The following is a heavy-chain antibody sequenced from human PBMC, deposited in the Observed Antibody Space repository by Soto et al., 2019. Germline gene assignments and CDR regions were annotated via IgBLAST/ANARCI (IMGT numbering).Heavy chain of an antibody. V-gene: IGHV4-59*08. CDR3: ARQTNNYDTATSPSAYYFDY. J-gene: IGHJ4*02. D-gene: IGHD3-22*01. Sequence: QVQLQESGPGLVKPSETLSLTCTVSGGSISSYYWSWIRQPPGKGLEWIGYIYYSGSTNYNPSLKSRVTISVDTSKNQFALKLSSVTAADTAVYYCARQTNNYDTATSPSAYYFDYWGQGTLVTVSS. CDR1: GGSISSYY. CDR2: IYYSGST.